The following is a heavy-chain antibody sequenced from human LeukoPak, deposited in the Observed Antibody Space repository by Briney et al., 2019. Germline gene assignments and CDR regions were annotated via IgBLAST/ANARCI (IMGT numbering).Heavy chain of an antibody. Sequence: PGRSLRLSCAASGFTFSSYGMHWVRQAPGKGLEWVAVIWYDGSNKYYADSVKGRFTISRDNAKNSLYLQMNSLRAEDTAVYYCARAGATKGLLNYWGQGTLVTVSS. D-gene: IGHD1-26*01. CDR2: IWYDGSNK. V-gene: IGHV3-33*01. CDR1: GFTFSSYG. CDR3: ARAGATKGLLNY. J-gene: IGHJ4*02.